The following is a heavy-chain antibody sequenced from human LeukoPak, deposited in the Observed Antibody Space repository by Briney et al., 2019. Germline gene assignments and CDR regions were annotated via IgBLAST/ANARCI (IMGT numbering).Heavy chain of an antibody. CDR3: ARVGTGWWYAYDI. CDR1: GYSMSSGYY. V-gene: IGHV4-38-2*02. CDR2: MYHSGSS. Sequence: SETLSLTCNVSGYSMSSGYYWGWIRQPPGKGLEWIGNMYHSGSSYYNPSLKSRVTISVDKSKNQLSLILRSVTAADTAVYYCARVGTGWWYAYDIWGQGTMVTVSS. D-gene: IGHD6-19*01. J-gene: IGHJ3*02.